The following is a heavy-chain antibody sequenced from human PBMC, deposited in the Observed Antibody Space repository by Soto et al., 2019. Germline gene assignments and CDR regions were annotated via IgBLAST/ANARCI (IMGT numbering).Heavy chain of an antibody. CDR1: GASISYGGFS. Sequence: SETLSLTCTVSGASISYGGFSWSWIRQSPGKGLEWIGYISHLENTYLHPSFKSRLTMSIDRTRNQFSLKLSSVTTADMAGYSCARDGGYDSFDYWGQGVLVTVSS. V-gene: IGHV4-30-2*06. D-gene: IGHD5-12*01. J-gene: IGHJ4*02. CDR2: ISHLENT. CDR3: ARDGGYDSFDY.